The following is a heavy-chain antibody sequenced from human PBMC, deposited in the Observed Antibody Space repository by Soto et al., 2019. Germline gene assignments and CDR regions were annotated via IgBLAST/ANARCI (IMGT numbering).Heavy chain of an antibody. Sequence: SETLSLTCAVYDGSFSGYYWHWIRQPPGKGLEWIGKINHSGSTNYNPSLKSRVTISVDTSKNQFSLELSSVTAADTAEYYCARGPDYGDYYFDYWGQGTLVTVSS. V-gene: IGHV4-34*01. CDR2: INHSGST. CDR1: DGSFSGYY. CDR3: ARGPDYGDYYFDY. J-gene: IGHJ4*02. D-gene: IGHD4-17*01.